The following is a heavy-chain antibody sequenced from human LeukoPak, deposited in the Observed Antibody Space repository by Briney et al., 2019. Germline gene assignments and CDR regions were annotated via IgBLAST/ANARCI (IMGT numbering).Heavy chain of an antibody. Sequence: AGSLRLSCAASGFTFSSYAMHWVRQAPGKGLEYVSAISSNGGSTYYANSVKGRFTISRDNSKNTLYLQMGSLRAEDMAVYYCARDARSGSGSYYLWSDYWGQGTLVTVSS. D-gene: IGHD1-26*01. J-gene: IGHJ4*02. V-gene: IGHV3-64*01. CDR1: GFTFSSYA. CDR2: ISSNGGST. CDR3: ARDARSGSGSYYLWSDY.